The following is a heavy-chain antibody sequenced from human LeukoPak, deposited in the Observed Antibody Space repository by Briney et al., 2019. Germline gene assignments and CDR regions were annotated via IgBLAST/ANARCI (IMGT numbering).Heavy chain of an antibody. CDR1: GGSISSFY. CDR2: IYTSGST. D-gene: IGHD4-11*01. Sequence: SETLSLTCTVSGGSISSFYWSWIRQPAGKGLEWIGQIYTSGSTEYNTSLRSRVTISVDTSKKQFCLKLNSVTAADPAVYYCARATDYPWYFDYWGQGTMVTVSS. V-gene: IGHV4-4*07. CDR3: ARATDYPWYFDY. J-gene: IGHJ4*02.